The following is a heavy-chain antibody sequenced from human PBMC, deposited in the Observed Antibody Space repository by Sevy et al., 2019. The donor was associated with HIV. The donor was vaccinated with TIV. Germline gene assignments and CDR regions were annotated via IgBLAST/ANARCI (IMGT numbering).Heavy chain of an antibody. CDR2: IYYSGST. CDR1: GGSISSSSYY. J-gene: IGHJ6*02. Sequence: SETLSLTCTVSGGSISSSSYYCGWIRQPPGNGLEWIGSIYYSGSTYYNPSLKSRVTISVDTSKNQFSLKLSSVTAAETAVSYSATPTVTTQKTRDYYYYGMDVWGQGTLVTVSS. CDR3: ATPTVTTQKTRDYYYYGMDV. D-gene: IGHD4-4*01. V-gene: IGHV4-39*01.